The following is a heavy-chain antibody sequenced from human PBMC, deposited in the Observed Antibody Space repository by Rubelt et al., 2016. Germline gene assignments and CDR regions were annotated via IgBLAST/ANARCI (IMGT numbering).Heavy chain of an antibody. CDR3: ARNNIYAYFDF. CDR1: GYIYTNYG. V-gene: IGHV1-2*02. Sequence: QVHLVQSGAEVKKPGASVKVSCKASGYIYTNYGLSWVRQAPGQGLEWVGWIFPNDGATNYAQKFQGRVTMTRDTPSRTVDMELTGLKSDDTAVYYCARNNIYAYFDFWGPGSLVTVSS. CDR2: IFPNDGAT. D-gene: IGHD5/OR15-5a*01. J-gene: IGHJ4*02.